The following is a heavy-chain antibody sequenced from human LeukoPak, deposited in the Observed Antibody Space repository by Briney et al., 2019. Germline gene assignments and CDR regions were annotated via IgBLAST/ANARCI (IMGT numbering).Heavy chain of an antibody. J-gene: IGHJ4*02. V-gene: IGHV3-23*01. CDR2: ISGSGSST. CDR1: GFTFSSFG. D-gene: IGHD4-23*01. Sequence: GGTLRLSCAASGFTFSSFGMSWVRQAPGKGLEWVSAISGSGSSTYYADSVKGRFTISRDNSKNTLYLQMNSLRAEDTAVHYCAKDWAGGLPYYFDYWGQGTLVTVSS. CDR3: AKDWAGGLPYYFDY.